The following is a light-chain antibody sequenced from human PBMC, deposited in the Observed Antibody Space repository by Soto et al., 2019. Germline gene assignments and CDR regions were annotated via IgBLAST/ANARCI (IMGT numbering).Light chain of an antibody. CDR2: DVS. CDR3: NSYASSTSYV. CDR1: SSDVGDYNY. V-gene: IGLV2-14*01. J-gene: IGLJ1*01. Sequence: QSVLTQPASVSGSPGQSITISCTGTSSDVGDYNYVSWYQQHPGKAPKLLIYDVSNRPSGVSNRFSGSKSGNTASLTISGLQAEDEADYYCNSYASSTSYVFGTGTKVTLL.